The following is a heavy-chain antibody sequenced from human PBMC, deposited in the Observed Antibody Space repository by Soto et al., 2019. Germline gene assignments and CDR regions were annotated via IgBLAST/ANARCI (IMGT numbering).Heavy chain of an antibody. Sequence: QVQLQESGPGLVKPSQTLSLTCTVSGGSISSGGYYWSWIRQHPGKGLEWIGYIYYSGSTYYNPSLKSRVTISVDTSKNQCSLKLSSVTAADTAVYYCSRDLIVASALDYWGQGTLVTVSS. V-gene: IGHV4-31*03. CDR3: SRDLIVASALDY. D-gene: IGHD5-12*01. CDR1: GGSISSGGYY. CDR2: IYYSGST. J-gene: IGHJ4*02.